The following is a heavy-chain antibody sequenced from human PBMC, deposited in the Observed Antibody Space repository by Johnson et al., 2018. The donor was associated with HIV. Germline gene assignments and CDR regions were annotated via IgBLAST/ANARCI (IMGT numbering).Heavy chain of an antibody. D-gene: IGHD3-22*01. Sequence: QVQLVESGGGVVQPGGSLRLSCAVSGFTFTSYGMHWVRQAPGKGLEWVAFIRYDGSDRYYADSVKGRFTISRDNAKNSLYLQMNSLRTEDTAFYYCAKDTRYYDSSGYPTEAFDIWGQGTMVTVSS. V-gene: IGHV3-30*02. CDR1: GFTFTSYG. CDR2: IRYDGSDR. CDR3: AKDTRYYDSSGYPTEAFDI. J-gene: IGHJ3*02.